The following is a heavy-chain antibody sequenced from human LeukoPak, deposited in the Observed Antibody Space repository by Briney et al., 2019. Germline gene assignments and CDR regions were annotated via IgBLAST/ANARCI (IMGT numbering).Heavy chain of an antibody. CDR3: SRGLINGHDFDY. CDR2: INPNSGGT. CDR1: GYTFTGYY. Sequence: ASVKVSCKASGYTFTGYYMHWVRQVPGQGLEWMGWINPNSGGTKYAQKFQGWVTMTRDTSISTAYMDLNRLTSDDTAVYYCSRGLINGHDFDYWGQGTVVTVSS. V-gene: IGHV1-2*04. D-gene: IGHD2-8*01. J-gene: IGHJ4*02.